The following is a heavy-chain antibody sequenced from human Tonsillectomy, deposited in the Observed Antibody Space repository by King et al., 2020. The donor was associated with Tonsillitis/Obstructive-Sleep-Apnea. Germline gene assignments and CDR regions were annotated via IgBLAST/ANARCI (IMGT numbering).Heavy chain of an antibody. V-gene: IGHV3-7*04. Sequence: VQLVESGGGLVQPGGSLRLSCAASGFTFSSYWMSWVRQAPGKGLEWVANIKQDGSEKYYVDSVKGRFTISRDNAKNSLYLQMNSLRAEDTAGYYLARGGVEIFGVVIITHYYYMDVWGKGTTVTVSS. CDR3: ARGGVEIFGVVIITHYYYMDV. J-gene: IGHJ6*03. D-gene: IGHD3-3*01. CDR1: GFTFSSYW. CDR2: IKQDGSEK.